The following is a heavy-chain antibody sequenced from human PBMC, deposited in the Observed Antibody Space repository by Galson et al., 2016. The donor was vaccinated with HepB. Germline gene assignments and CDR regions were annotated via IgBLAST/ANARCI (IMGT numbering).Heavy chain of an antibody. CDR2: ISGSGGST. CDR1: GFTFSSYA. Sequence: SLRLSCAASGFTFSSYAMSWVRQAPGKGLECVSAISGSGGSTYYADSVKGRFTISRDNSKNTLYLQMNSLRAEDTAVYYCAEVPILYGDHPWYFDYWGQGTLVTVSS. CDR3: AEVPILYGDHPWYFDY. V-gene: IGHV3-23*01. D-gene: IGHD4-17*01. J-gene: IGHJ4*02.